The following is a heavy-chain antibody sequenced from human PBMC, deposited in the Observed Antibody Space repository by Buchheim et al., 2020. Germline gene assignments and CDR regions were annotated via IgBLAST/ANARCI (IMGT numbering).Heavy chain of an antibody. CDR1: GFTFSSYV. CDR3: ATLTPYSNSVRYNRFDP. Sequence: EVQLLESGGGLVQPGGSLRLSCAASGFTFSSYVMSWVRQAPGKGLERVSAITGSGGSTYYADSVKGRFTISRDNSKNTLYLQMNSLRAEDTAVYYCATLTPYSNSVRYNRFDPWGQGTL. D-gene: IGHD6-6*01. V-gene: IGHV3-23*01. CDR2: ITGSGGST. J-gene: IGHJ5*02.